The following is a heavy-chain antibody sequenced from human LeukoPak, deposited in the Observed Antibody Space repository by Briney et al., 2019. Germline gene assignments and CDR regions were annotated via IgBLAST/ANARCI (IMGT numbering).Heavy chain of an antibody. CDR1: GGTFSSYA. Sequence: SVKVSCKASGGTFSSYAISWVRQAPGQGLEWMGGIIPIFGTANYAQKFQGRVTITADESTSTAYMELRSLRSDDTAVYYCARDLGWFGELGTWFDPWGQGTLVTVSS. D-gene: IGHD3-10*01. J-gene: IGHJ5*02. V-gene: IGHV1-69*13. CDR2: IIPIFGTA. CDR3: ARDLGWFGELGTWFDP.